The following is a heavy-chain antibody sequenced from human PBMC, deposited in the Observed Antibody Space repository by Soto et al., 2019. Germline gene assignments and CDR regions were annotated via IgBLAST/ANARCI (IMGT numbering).Heavy chain of an antibody. CDR3: ARGPRSGVGAGDS. D-gene: IGHD1-26*01. Sequence: SETLSLTCTVSGGSVTSGSYFWSWIRQPPGKGLEWIAYIQSGGSTNYNPSLKSRVTISADTSKNQCSLKLTSMTAADTAVYYCARGPRSGVGAGDSWGPGTLVTVSS. J-gene: IGHJ4*02. CDR1: GGSVTSGSYF. V-gene: IGHV4-61*01. CDR2: IQSGGST.